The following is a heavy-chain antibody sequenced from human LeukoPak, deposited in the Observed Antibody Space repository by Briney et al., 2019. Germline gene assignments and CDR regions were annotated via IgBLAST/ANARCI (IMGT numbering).Heavy chain of an antibody. J-gene: IGHJ4*02. V-gene: IGHV3-23*01. CDR2: ISGSGDST. CDR1: GFTFSSYG. D-gene: IGHD2-2*01. Sequence: PGGSLRLSCAASGFTFSSYGMSWVRQAPGKGLEWVSAISGSGDSTYYADSVKGRFTFSRDNSKNTLYLQMNSLRAEDTAVYYCAKDLYQLLSLDYWGQGTLVTVSS. CDR3: AKDLYQLLSLDY.